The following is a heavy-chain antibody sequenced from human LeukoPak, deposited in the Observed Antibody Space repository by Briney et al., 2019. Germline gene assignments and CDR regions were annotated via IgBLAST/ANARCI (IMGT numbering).Heavy chain of an antibody. D-gene: IGHD3-22*01. CDR2: IKQDGSQK. V-gene: IGHV3-7*01. CDR1: GFTVSGTY. CDR3: ARNFHRRLYDSSAYYPY. Sequence: SGGSLRLSCAASGFTVSGTYMTWVRQAPGKGLEWVANIKQDGSQKYYVDSVKGRFTISRDNAKNSLYLQMNSLRAEDTAVYYCARNFHRRLYDSSAYYPYWGQGTLVTVSS. J-gene: IGHJ4*02.